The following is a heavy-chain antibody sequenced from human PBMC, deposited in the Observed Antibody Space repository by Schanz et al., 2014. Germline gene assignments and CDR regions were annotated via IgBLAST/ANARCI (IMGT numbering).Heavy chain of an antibody. CDR2: INGGGETT. CDR3: ARGNYGMDV. CDR1: GFTFSDYY. Sequence: VQLVESEGGLVKPGGSLRLSCAASGFTFSDYYMTWIRQAPGKGLEWVSYINGGGETTYYADSVRGRFTISRDNAKNSLFLQMNSLRAEDTAKYYCARGNYGMDVWGQGTTVTVSS. J-gene: IGHJ6*02. V-gene: IGHV3-11*01.